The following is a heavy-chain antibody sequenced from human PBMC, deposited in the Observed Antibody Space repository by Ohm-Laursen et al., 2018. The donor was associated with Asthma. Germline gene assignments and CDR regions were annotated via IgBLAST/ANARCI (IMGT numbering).Heavy chain of an antibody. CDR3: ARGCYDSSDYDLYGLDV. Sequence: AASVKVSCKASGGTFSSYAISWVRQAPGQGLEWMGGIIPILRTANYAQNFRGRVTITADESTSTAYMDLSSLRSEDTAVYYCARGCYDSSDYDLYGLDVWGQGTTVTVSS. CDR2: IIPILRTA. CDR1: GGTFSSYA. D-gene: IGHD3-22*01. V-gene: IGHV1-69*13. J-gene: IGHJ6*02.